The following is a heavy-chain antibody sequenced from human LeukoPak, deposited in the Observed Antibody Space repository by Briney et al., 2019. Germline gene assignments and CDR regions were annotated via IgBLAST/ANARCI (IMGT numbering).Heavy chain of an antibody. J-gene: IGHJ6*03. CDR1: GGSISSYY. V-gene: IGHV4-59*01. Sequence: SEALSLTCTVSGGSISSYYWSWIRQPPGKGLEWIGYIYYSGSTNYKSSLKSRVTISVDTSKNQFSLKLSSVTAADTAVYYCARETSQKGAHYMDVWGKGTTVTISS. D-gene: IGHD3-16*01. CDR3: ARETSQKGAHYMDV. CDR2: IYYSGST.